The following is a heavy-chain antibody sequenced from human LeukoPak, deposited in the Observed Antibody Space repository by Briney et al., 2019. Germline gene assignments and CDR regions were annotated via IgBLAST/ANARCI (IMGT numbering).Heavy chain of an antibody. J-gene: IGHJ1*01. CDR3: ARAPSENSGYYPEYFRH. CDR2: IKSDGST. CDR1: GFTFSSYW. D-gene: IGHD3-22*01. Sequence: PGGSLRLSCAASGFTFSSYWMRWVRQAPGKGLVWVSRIKSDGSTNYADSVKGRFTISRDNSKNTVSLQMNSLRAEDTGVYYCARAPSENSGYYPEYFRHWGQGTLVTVSS. V-gene: IGHV3-74*01.